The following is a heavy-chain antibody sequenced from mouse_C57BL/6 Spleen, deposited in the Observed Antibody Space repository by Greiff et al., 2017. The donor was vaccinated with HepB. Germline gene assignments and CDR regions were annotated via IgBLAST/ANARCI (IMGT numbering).Heavy chain of an antibody. V-gene: IGHV1-85*01. CDR1: GYTFTSYD. CDR3: AAIYYGNYEGYYFDY. CDR2: IYPRDGST. Sequence: QVHVKQSGPELVKPGASVKLSCKASGYTFTSYDINWVKQRPGQGLEWIGWIYPRDGSTKYNEKFKGKATLTVDTSSSTAYMELHSLTSEDSAVYFCAAIYYGNYEGYYFDYWGQGTTLTVSS. J-gene: IGHJ2*01. D-gene: IGHD2-1*01.